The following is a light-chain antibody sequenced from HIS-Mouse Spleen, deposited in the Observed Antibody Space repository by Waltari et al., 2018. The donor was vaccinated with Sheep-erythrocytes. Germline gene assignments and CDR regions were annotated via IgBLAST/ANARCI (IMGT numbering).Light chain of an antibody. V-gene: IGKV1-5*03. CDR1: QSISSW. J-gene: IGKJ4*01. CDR2: KAS. CDR3: QQYNSYSPLT. Sequence: DIQMTQSPSTLSASVGDRVTITCRASQSISSWLAWYQQKPGKAPKPLLYKASSLESGVPSRFSCSGSGTEFTLTISSLQPDDFATYYCQQYNSYSPLTFGGGTKVEIK.